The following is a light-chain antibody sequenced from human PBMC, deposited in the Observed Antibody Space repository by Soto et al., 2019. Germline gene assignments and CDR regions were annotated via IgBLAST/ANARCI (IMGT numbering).Light chain of an antibody. Sequence: QSALTQPASVSGSPGQSITISCSGTSSDIGSYDHVAWYQQFPGKSPKLIIYAVSDRPSGVSDRFSGSKSGISASLTISGLQTEDEADYYCISYTYRQSYLFGTGTKLTVL. J-gene: IGLJ1*01. CDR3: ISYTYRQSYL. CDR2: AVS. CDR1: SSDIGSYDH. V-gene: IGLV2-14*03.